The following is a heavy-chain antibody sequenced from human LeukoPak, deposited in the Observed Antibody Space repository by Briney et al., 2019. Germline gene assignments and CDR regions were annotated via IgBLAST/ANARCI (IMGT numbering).Heavy chain of an antibody. Sequence: SETLSLTCAVYGGSFSGYYWSWIRQPPGKGLEWIGSIYYSGSTYYNPSLKSRVTISVDTSKNQFSLKLSSVTAADTAVYYCASPYYYGSGSYGFDYWGQGTLVTVSS. J-gene: IGHJ4*02. D-gene: IGHD3-10*01. CDR2: IYYSGST. V-gene: IGHV4-34*01. CDR1: GGSFSGYY. CDR3: ASPYYYGSGSYGFDY.